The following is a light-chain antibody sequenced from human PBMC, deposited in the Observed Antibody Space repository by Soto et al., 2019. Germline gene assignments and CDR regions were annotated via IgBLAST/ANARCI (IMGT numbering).Light chain of an antibody. Sequence: SYELTQPPSVSVDPGQTARLTCGGTNIGSKNVHWYQQKPGQAPVLVVFDDRDRPSGIPERFSGSNSGNTATLTISRVEAGDEADYYCQVWNSGSAHLDVFGSGTKVTVL. V-gene: IGLV3-21*02. CDR2: DDR. CDR1: NIGSKN. J-gene: IGLJ1*01. CDR3: QVWNSGSAHLDV.